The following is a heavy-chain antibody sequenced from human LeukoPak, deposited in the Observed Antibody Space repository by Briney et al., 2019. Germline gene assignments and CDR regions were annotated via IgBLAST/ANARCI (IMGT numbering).Heavy chain of an antibody. D-gene: IGHD6-13*01. CDR2: MFPRDSEI. V-gene: IGHV5-51*01. CDR3: ARAIRASAGSGVFYFDN. Sequence: TGESLKISCEGYGYSFSTYWIGWVRQMPGKGPEWMGVMFPRDSEIRYSPSFQDQVTISADKSVSVAYLQWNSLKASDSATYYCARAIRASAGSGVFYFDNWGQGTLVSVSS. CDR1: GYSFSTYW. J-gene: IGHJ4*02.